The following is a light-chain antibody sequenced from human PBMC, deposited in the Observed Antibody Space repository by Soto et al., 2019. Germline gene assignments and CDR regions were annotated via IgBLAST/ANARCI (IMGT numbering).Light chain of an antibody. Sequence: EIVLTQSPATLSLSPGERATLSCRASQSISSSYLAWYQQKPGQAPRLLIYDASSRATGIPDRFSGSGSGTDFTLTISRLEPEDLAVYYCQQYNNWPLYTFGQGTKLEIK. CDR1: QSISSSY. CDR3: QQYNNWPLYT. J-gene: IGKJ2*01. CDR2: DAS. V-gene: IGKV3D-20*02.